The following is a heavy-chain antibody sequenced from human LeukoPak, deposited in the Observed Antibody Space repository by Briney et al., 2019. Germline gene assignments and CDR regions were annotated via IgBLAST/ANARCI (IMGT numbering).Heavy chain of an antibody. CDR1: GFTFSSYA. J-gene: IGHJ4*02. D-gene: IGHD4-17*01. V-gene: IGHV3-23*01. Sequence: GGSLRLSCAASGFTFSSYAMSWVRQAPGKGLEWVSAISGSGDSTYYADSVKGRFTISRDNSKNTLYLQMNSLRAEDTAVYYCAKDFMTTVTTREFDYWGQGTLVTVSS. CDR2: ISGSGDST. CDR3: AKDFMTTVTTREFDY.